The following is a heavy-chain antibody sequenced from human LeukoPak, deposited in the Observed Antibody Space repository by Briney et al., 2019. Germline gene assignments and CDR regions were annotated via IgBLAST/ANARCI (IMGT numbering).Heavy chain of an antibody. J-gene: IGHJ4*02. CDR2: ISYDGSNK. CDR3: AKEGSIVGATGFDY. CDR1: GFTFSSYG. V-gene: IGHV3-30*18. D-gene: IGHD1-26*01. Sequence: PGGSLRLSCAASGFTFSSYGMPWVRQAPGKGLEWVAVISYDGSNKYYADSVKGRFTISRDNSKNTLYLLMNTLRAGDTAIYYCAKEGSIVGATGFDYWGQGTLVTVSS.